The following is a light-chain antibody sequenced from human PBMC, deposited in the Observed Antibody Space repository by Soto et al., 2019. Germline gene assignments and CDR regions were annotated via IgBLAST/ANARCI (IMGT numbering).Light chain of an antibody. V-gene: IGKV3-11*01. J-gene: IGKJ3*01. CDR1: QSVSSY. CDR3: QQRSNWPLAT. Sequence: EIVLTQSPATLSLSPGERATLSCRASQSVSSYLAWYQQKPGQAPRLLIYGASNRATGIPARFSGSGSGTDFTLTISSLEPEDFAVYYCQQRSNWPLATYGPGTKVDIK. CDR2: GAS.